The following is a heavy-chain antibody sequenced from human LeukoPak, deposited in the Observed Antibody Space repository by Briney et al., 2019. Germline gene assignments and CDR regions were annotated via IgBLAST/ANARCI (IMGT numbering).Heavy chain of an antibody. Sequence: GGSLRLSCAASGFTFSSYAMSWVRQAPGKGLEWVSSISGSGGSTYYADSVKGRFTISRDNAKNSLYLQMNSLRAEDTAVYYCARGPYASGTYGRRGWVHYMDVWGKGTTVTISS. V-gene: IGHV3-23*01. J-gene: IGHJ6*03. D-gene: IGHD3-10*01. CDR2: ISGSGGST. CDR1: GFTFSSYA. CDR3: ARGPYASGTYGRRGWVHYMDV.